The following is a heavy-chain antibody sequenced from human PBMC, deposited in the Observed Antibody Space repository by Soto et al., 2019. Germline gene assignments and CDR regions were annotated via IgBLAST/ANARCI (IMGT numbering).Heavy chain of an antibody. CDR1: GGSIRSSTYY. J-gene: IGHJ4*02. V-gene: IGHV4-39*01. CDR2: IYYSGST. D-gene: IGHD6-13*01. Sequence: SETLSLTCTASGGSIRSSTYYWGWIRKPPGKGLEWIGSIYYSGSTHNTPSLKSRVTMSVDTYTNQFSLKLNSVTAADTAVYYCTRHEGGAAADRPLDYWGQGTLVTVSS. CDR3: TRHEGGAAADRPLDY.